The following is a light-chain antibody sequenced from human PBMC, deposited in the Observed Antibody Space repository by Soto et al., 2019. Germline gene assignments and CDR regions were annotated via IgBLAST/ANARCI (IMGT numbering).Light chain of an antibody. V-gene: IGLV1-47*01. Sequence: QSVLTQPPSASGTPGQRVTISCSGTSSSIESNYVYWYQQLPGTAPRLLIYRNNQRPSGVPDRFSGSKSGTSASLAIRALRSEDAADYYCPVWYDSLRGRLFGGGTKLTVL. CDR2: RNN. J-gene: IGLJ2*01. CDR1: SSSIESNY. CDR3: PVWYDSLRGRL.